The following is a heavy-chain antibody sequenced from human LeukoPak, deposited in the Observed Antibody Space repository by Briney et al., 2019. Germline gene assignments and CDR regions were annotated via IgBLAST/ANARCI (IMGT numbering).Heavy chain of an antibody. D-gene: IGHD2-2*01. CDR3: ARADCSTTSCPMDV. CDR1: GGSLSSYY. V-gene: IGHV4-59*01. Sequence: SETLSLTCTVSGGSLSSYYWTWIRQPPGKGLEWIEYIYFTGSTNYNPSLKGRVTMSVDTSNNQFSLRLTSVTAADTAVYYCARADCSTTSCPMDVWGQGATVTVSS. CDR2: IYFTGST. J-gene: IGHJ6*02.